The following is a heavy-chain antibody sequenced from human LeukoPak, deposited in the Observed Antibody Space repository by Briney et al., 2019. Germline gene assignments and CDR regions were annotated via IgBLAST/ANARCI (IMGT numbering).Heavy chain of an antibody. Sequence: ASVKVSCKASGGTFSSYAISWVRQAPGQGLEWMGGIIPIFGTANYAQKFQGRVTMTRDTSTSTVYMELSSLRSEDTAVYYCARDLPGSYFDYWGQGTLVTVSS. CDR3: ARDLPGSYFDY. CDR2: IIPIFGTA. D-gene: IGHD1-26*01. CDR1: GGTFSSYA. J-gene: IGHJ4*02. V-gene: IGHV1-69*05.